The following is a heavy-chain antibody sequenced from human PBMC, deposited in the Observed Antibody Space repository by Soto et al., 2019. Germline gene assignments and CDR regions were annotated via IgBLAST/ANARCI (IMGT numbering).Heavy chain of an antibody. Sequence: PSETLSLTCAVYGGSFSGYYWSWIRQPPGKGLEWIGEINHSGSTNYNPSLKSRVTISLDTSKNQFSLKLSSVTAADTAVYYCARVTGRYYYGMDVWGQGTTVTVSS. J-gene: IGHJ6*02. CDR1: GGSFSGYY. CDR3: ARVTGRYYYGMDV. V-gene: IGHV4-34*01. CDR2: INHSGST.